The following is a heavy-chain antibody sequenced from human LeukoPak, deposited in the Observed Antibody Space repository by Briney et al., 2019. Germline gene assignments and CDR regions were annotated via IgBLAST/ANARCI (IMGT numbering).Heavy chain of an antibody. J-gene: IGHJ3*02. Sequence: GGSLRLSCAASGFTFSSYAMSWVRQAPGKGLEWVSVIYSGGSTYYADSVKGRFTISRDNSKNTLYLQMNSLRAEDTAVYYCARLRVDYVWGSYRSGAFDIWGQGTMVTVSS. CDR1: GFTFSSYA. CDR3: ARLRVDYVWGSYRSGAFDI. V-gene: IGHV3-53*01. D-gene: IGHD3-16*02. CDR2: IYSGGST.